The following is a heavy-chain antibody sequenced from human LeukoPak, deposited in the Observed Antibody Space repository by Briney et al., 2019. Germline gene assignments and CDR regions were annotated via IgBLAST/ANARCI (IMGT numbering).Heavy chain of an antibody. CDR1: GFTFSSYG. V-gene: IGHV3-30*18. Sequence: GGSLRLSCAASGFTFSSYGMHWVRQAPGKGLEWVAYISYDGIYKNYTDSVKGRFTIARDNSKTTLYLQMISLRPEDSAVYFCAKDRSTGWYAGFDFWGQGTLVTVSS. CDR2: ISYDGIYK. J-gene: IGHJ5*01. D-gene: IGHD6-19*01. CDR3: AKDRSTGWYAGFDF.